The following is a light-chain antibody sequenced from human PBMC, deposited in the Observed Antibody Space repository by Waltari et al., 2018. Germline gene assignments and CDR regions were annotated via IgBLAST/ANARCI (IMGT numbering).Light chain of an antibody. J-gene: IGLJ2*01. V-gene: IGLV2-14*03. CDR1: SSDVGGSNF. CDR3: SSHTSSSTVV. Sequence: QSALTQPASVSGSPGQSINISCTGTSSDVGGSNFVSWYQHHPGKAPKLMIYDVSKRPSGVSNRFSGSKSGNTASLTISGLQAEDESDYYCSSHTSSSTVVFGGGTKLTVL. CDR2: DVS.